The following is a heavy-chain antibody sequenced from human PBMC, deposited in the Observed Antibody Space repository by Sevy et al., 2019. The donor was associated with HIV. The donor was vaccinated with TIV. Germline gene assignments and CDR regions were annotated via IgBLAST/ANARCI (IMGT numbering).Heavy chain of an antibody. CDR1: GASMRSSHY. V-gene: IGHV4-39*01. Sequence: SETLSLTCTVSGASMRSSHYWAWIRQPPGKGLVWVASIFNGGSTYYNPSLKARLTISIDTSKTKFSLNLNSVTATDMAIYYCARLPQWLGTSFDSWGPGTLVTVSS. CDR3: ARLPQWLGTSFDS. J-gene: IGHJ4*02. D-gene: IGHD6-19*01. CDR2: IFNGGST.